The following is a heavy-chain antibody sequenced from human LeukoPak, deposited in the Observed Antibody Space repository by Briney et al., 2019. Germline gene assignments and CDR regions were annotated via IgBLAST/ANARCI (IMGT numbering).Heavy chain of an antibody. CDR1: GFTFTNYV. D-gene: IGHD6-6*01. J-gene: IGHJ4*02. V-gene: IGHV3-23*01. Sequence: GGSLRLSCAASGFTFTNYVMTWVRQAPGKGLEWLSGISVSGADTYYADSVKGRFTISRDNSKNTMSLRLNSLRAEDSAIYYCASRKEYSTSSVFYWGLGTLVTVSS. CDR3: ASRKEYSTSSVFY. CDR2: ISVSGADT.